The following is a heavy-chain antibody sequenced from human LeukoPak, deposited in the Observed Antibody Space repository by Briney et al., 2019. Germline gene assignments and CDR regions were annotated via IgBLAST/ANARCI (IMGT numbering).Heavy chain of an antibody. CDR1: GFTFSSYS. J-gene: IGHJ5*02. D-gene: IGHD6-13*01. CDR3: ARGGGIAAAGRGGWFDP. CDR2: ISSSSSYI. V-gene: IGHV3-21*01. Sequence: PGGSLRLSCAASGFTFSSYSMNWVRQAPGKGLEWVSSISSSSSYIYYADSVKGRFTISRDNAKNSLYLQMNSLRAEDTAVYYCARGGGIAAAGRGGWFDPWGQGTLVTVSS.